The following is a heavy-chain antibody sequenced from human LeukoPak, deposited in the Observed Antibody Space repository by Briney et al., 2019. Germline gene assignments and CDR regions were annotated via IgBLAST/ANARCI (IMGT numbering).Heavy chain of an antibody. D-gene: IGHD3-10*01. V-gene: IGHV3-30*04. CDR1: GLYFDSHA. J-gene: IGHJ3*01. CDR3: AREGGDFGAFDV. CDR2: ISYTGGNE. Sequence: PGGSLRLSCAASGLYFDSHAMYWVRQAPGKGLEWVAFISYTGGNEYYADPVKGRFTISRDNSKNTLYLQMNSLRIEDTAVYFCAREGGDFGAFDVWGQGTMVTVSS.